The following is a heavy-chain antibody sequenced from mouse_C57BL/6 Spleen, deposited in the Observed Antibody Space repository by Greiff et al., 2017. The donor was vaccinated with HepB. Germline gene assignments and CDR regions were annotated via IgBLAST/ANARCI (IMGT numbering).Heavy chain of an antibody. CDR1: GYTFTDYY. CDR3: ARGGSSYVDYYAMDY. Sequence: EVQLQQSGPELVKPGASVKISCKASGYTFTDYYMNWVKQSHGKSLEWIGDINPNNGGTSYTQKFKGKATLTVDKSSSTAYMELRSLPSEDSAVYYCARGGSSYVDYYAMDYWGQGTSVTVSS. CDR2: INPNNGGT. D-gene: IGHD1-1*01. J-gene: IGHJ4*01. V-gene: IGHV1-26*01.